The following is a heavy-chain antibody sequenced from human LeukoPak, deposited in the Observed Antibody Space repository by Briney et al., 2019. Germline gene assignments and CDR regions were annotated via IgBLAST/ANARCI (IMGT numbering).Heavy chain of an antibody. CDR1: GFTFSSYD. D-gene: IGHD6-13*01. J-gene: IGHJ5*02. Sequence: GGSLRLSCAASGFTFSSYDMHWVRQAPGKGLEWVAVISYDGSNKYYADSVKGRFTISRDNSKNTLYLQMNSLRAEDTAVYYCAPTTFLAAAGTNNWFDPWGQGTLVTVSS. V-gene: IGHV3-30*03. CDR2: ISYDGSNK. CDR3: APTTFLAAAGTNNWFDP.